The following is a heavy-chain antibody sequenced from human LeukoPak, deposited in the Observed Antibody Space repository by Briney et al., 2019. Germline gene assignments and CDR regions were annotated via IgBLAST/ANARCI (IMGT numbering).Heavy chain of an antibody. V-gene: IGHV4-39*07. D-gene: IGHD3-16*01. CDR3: ATVRGSGYFDY. CDR1: GGSISSSSYY. Sequence: RASETLSLTCTVSGGSISSSSYYWGWIRQPPGKGLEWIGSIYYSGSTYYNPSLRSRVTISVDTSKNQFSLKLSSVTAADTAVYYCATVRGSGYFDYWGQGTLVTVSS. J-gene: IGHJ4*02. CDR2: IYYSGST.